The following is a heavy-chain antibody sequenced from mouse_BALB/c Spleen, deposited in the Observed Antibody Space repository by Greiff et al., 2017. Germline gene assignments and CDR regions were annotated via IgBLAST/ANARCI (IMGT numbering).Heavy chain of an antibody. D-gene: IGHD2-4*01. Sequence: EVKLVESGGGLVKPGGSLKLSCAASGFTFSSYAMSWVRQTPEKRLEWVASISSGGSTYYPDSVKGRFTISRDNARNILYLQMSSLRSEDTAMYYCARGGRIYYDYDDGAWFAYWGQGTLVTVSA. CDR3: ARGGRIYYDYDDGAWFAY. CDR1: GFTFSSYA. V-gene: IGHV5-6-5*01. J-gene: IGHJ3*01. CDR2: ISSGGST.